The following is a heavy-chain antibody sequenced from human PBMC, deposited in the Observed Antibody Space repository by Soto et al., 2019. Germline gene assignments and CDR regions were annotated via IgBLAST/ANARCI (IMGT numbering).Heavy chain of an antibody. CDR2: IVVGSGNT. CDR1: GFTFTSSA. V-gene: IGHV1-58*01. D-gene: IGHD3-3*01. J-gene: IGHJ6*02. Sequence: SVKVSCKASGFTFTSSAVQWVRQARGQRLEWIGWIVVGSGNTNYAQKFQERVTITRDMSTSTAYMELGSLRSEDTAVYYCAADPSDYDFWSGYYRARNYYGMDVWGQGTTVTVSS. CDR3: AADPSDYDFWSGYYRARNYYGMDV.